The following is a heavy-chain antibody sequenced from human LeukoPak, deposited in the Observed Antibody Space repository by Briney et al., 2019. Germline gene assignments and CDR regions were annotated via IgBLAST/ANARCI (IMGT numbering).Heavy chain of an antibody. J-gene: IGHJ6*02. CDR2: IIPTFGTA. D-gene: IGHD6-13*01. V-gene: IGHV1-69*13. Sequence: SVKVSCKASGGTFSSYASSWVRQAPGQGLEWMGGIIPTFGTANYAQKFQGRVTMTADESTRTAYMELSSLRSEDTAVYYCARDRELVRAGYYYYGMDVWGQGTTVTVSS. CDR3: ARDRELVRAGYYYYGMDV. CDR1: GGTFSSYA.